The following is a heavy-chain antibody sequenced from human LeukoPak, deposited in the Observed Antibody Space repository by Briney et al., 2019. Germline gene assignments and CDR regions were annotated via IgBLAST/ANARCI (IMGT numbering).Heavy chain of an antibody. CDR2: INWNGGST. CDR3: AREGPVLRYFDL. Sequence: GGSLRLSCAASGFTFSNYWMSWVRQAPGQGLEWVSGINWNGGSTGYADSVKGRFTISRDNAKNSLYLQMNSLRAEDTALYHCAREGPVLRYFDLWGRGTLVTVSS. J-gene: IGHJ2*01. CDR1: GFTFSNYW. D-gene: IGHD3-9*01. V-gene: IGHV3-20*01.